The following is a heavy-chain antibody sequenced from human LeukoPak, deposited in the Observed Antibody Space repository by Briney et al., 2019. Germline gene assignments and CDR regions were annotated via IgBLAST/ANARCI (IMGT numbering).Heavy chain of an antibody. J-gene: IGHJ4*02. CDR3: TTVRDGYNGHYFDY. Sequence: GGSLRLSCTASGFTFSSYAMYWVRQAPGKGLEWVGRIKSKTDGGTTDYAAPVKGRFTISRDDSKNTLYLQMNSLKTEDTAVYYCTTVRDGYNGHYFDYWGQGTLVTVSS. D-gene: IGHD5-24*01. CDR2: IKSKTDGGTT. CDR1: GFTFSSYA. V-gene: IGHV3-15*01.